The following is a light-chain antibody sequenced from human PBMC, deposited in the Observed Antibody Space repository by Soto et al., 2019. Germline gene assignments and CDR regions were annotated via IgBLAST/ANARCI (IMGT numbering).Light chain of an antibody. CDR1: QSISSN. J-gene: IGKJ3*01. Sequence: ESVLAQSPFVLSVSARESAALSCRASQSISSNLAWYQQKPGQAPRLLIYGASTRATGIPARFSGSGSGTEFTLTISSLQSEDFAVYYCQQYNNWPFTFGPATKVDIK. V-gene: IGKV3-15*01. CDR3: QQYNNWPFT. CDR2: GAS.